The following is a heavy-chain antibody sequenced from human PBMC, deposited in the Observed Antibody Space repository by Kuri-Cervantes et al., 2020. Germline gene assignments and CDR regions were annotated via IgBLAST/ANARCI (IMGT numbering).Heavy chain of an antibody. CDR2: MNPNSGNT. CDR1: GYTFTSYG. V-gene: IGHV1-8*03. Sequence: ASVKVSCKASGYTFTSYGISWVRQAPGQGLEWMGWMNPNSGNTGYAQKFQGRVTITTDESTSTAYMELSSLRSEDTAVYYCATHGRSSRVLDIWGQGTMVTVSS. CDR3: ATHGRSSRVLDI. J-gene: IGHJ3*02. D-gene: IGHD2-2*01.